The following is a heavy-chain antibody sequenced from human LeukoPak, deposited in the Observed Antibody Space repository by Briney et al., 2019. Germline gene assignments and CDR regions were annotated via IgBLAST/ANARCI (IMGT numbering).Heavy chain of an antibody. Sequence: GGPLRLSCAASGFTLSSFAMTGVRQAPGKGVGGVSNVSGSDGKIDYAHPVKGRFTISRDNLKNTLYLQMNGLRAEDTAVYYCAKNRGHCVDGVCHNYYYIDVWGRGTTVTVSS. V-gene: IGHV3-23*01. CDR1: GFTLSSFA. D-gene: IGHD2-8*02. CDR2: VSGSDGKI. CDR3: AKNRGHCVDGVCHNYYYIDV. J-gene: IGHJ6*03.